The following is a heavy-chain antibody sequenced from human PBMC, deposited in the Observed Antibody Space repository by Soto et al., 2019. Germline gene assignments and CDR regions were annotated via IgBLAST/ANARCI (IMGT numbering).Heavy chain of an antibody. V-gene: IGHV3-53*04. CDR3: AREIPQSWGS. CDR1: GFAVSTSY. CDR2: IYGDGST. J-gene: IGHJ5*02. Sequence: EVQLVESGGGLVPPGGSLRVSCSASGFAVSTSYMSWVRQAPGKGLEWVSIIYGDGSTYYADSVKGRFTISRHDSKNTLYLQMNSLRPEDTAVYYCAREIPQSWGSWGQGTLVTVSS. D-gene: IGHD3-16*01.